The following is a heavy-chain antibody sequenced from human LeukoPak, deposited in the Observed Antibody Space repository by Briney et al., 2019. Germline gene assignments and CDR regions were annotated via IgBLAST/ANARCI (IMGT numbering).Heavy chain of an antibody. CDR2: ISYDGSNK. CDR3: ARGLPGGFVGFSSSYYPLDY. D-gene: IGHD6-13*01. J-gene: IGHJ4*02. Sequence: GGSLRLSCAASGFTFRHSWLSWIRQTPGKGLEWVALISYDGSNKYYGDSVKGRFTISRDNSKNTLSLQMNSLRGVDTAVYYCARGLPGGFVGFSSSYYPLDYWGQGTLVTVSS. V-gene: IGHV3-30-3*01. CDR1: GFTFRHSW.